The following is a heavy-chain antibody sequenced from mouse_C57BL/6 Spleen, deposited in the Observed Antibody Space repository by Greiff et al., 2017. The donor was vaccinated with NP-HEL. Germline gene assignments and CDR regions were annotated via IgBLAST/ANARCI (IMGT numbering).Heavy chain of an antibody. J-gene: IGHJ4*01. D-gene: IGHD1-1*01. Sequence: VQLQQSGAELVKPGASVKISCKASGYAFSSYWMNWVKQRPGKGLEWIGQIYPGDGDTNYNGKFKGKATLTADKSSSTAYMQLSSLTSEDSAVYLCARRTVVERDYYAMDYWGQGTSVTVSS. CDR1: GYAFSSYW. CDR3: ARRTVVERDYYAMDY. CDR2: IYPGDGDT. V-gene: IGHV1-80*01.